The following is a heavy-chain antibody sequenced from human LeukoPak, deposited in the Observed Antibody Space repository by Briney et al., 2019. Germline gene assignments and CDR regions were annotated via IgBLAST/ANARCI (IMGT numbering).Heavy chain of an antibody. CDR1: GYTFTSNY. CDR3: ARDIAVRDAAWWFNP. D-gene: IGHD2-21*01. V-gene: IGHV1-46*01. CDR2: INPTGGST. J-gene: IGHJ5*02. Sequence: GASVKVSCNASGYTFTSNYMHWVRQAPGQGLEWMGVINPTGGSTSCAHKFQGRITLTRDMSTSTDYLELSSLRSDDTAVYYCARDIAVRDAAWWFNPWGQGTLVTVSS.